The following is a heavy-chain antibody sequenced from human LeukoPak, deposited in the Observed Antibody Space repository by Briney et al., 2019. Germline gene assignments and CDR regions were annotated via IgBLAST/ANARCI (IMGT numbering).Heavy chain of an antibody. D-gene: IGHD3-10*01. J-gene: IGHJ5*02. CDR2: IYPGDSDT. V-gene: IGHV5-51*01. CDR1: GYSFTSYW. CDR3: ARRITMVRGVMGGNWFDP. Sequence: AGESLKISCKGSGYSFTSYWIGWVRQMPEKGLEWMGIIYPGDSDTRYSPSFQGQVTISADKSISTAYLQWSSLKASDTAMYYCARRITMVRGVMGGNWFDPWGQGTLVTVSS.